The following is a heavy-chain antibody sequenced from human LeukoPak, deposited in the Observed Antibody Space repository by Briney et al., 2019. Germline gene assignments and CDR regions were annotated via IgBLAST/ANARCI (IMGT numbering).Heavy chain of an antibody. Sequence: SETLSLTCTVSSYSISSGYYWGWIRQPPGKGLEWIGSIYHSGNTYYNPSLKSRVAISVDTSKNQFSLKLSSVTAADTAVYYCARYDSSGRTFDYWGQGTLVTVSS. D-gene: IGHD3-22*01. CDR1: SYSISSGYY. V-gene: IGHV4-38-2*02. CDR3: ARYDSSGRTFDY. J-gene: IGHJ4*02. CDR2: IYHSGNT.